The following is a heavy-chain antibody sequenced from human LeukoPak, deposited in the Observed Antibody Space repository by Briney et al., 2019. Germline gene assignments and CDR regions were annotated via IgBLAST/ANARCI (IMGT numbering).Heavy chain of an antibody. CDR1: GGSISSRTYY. CDR3: ARDFGDWRTDY. CDR2: INYSGKI. V-gene: IGHV4-39*07. J-gene: IGHJ4*02. D-gene: IGHD2-21*02. Sequence: SETLSLTCTVSGGSISSRTYYWAWNRQPPGKGLEWIGSINYSGKITYNPSLKSRVTVSLDTFKNQFSPTLSSVTAADTAVYYCARDFGDWRTDYWGQGTLVTVSS.